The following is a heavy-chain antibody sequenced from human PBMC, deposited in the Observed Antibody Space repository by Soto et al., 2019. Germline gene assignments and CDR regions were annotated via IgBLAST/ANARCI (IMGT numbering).Heavy chain of an antibody. J-gene: IGHJ4*02. V-gene: IGHV1-24*01. D-gene: IGHD6-19*01. CDR2: FDPEDGET. CDR3: ATDGGWLEGPRAYY. CDR1: GYTLTELS. Sequence: ASVKVSCKVSGYTLTELSMHWVRQAPGKGLEWMGGFDPEDGETIYAQKFQGRVTMTEDTSTDTAYMELSSLRSEDTAVYYCATDGGWLEGPRAYYWGQGTLVTVSS.